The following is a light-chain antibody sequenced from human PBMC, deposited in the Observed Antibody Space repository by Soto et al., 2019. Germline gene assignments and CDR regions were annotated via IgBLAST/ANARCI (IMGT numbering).Light chain of an antibody. Sequence: QSALTQPASVSGSPGQSITISCTGTSSDVGGYNYVSWYQQNPGKAPKLMIYDVSNRPSGVSNRFSGSKSGNTASLTISGLQAEDEADYYCSSYTSSSTLDWVFGGGTKLTVL. CDR3: SSYTSSSTLDWV. V-gene: IGLV2-14*01. CDR1: SSDVGGYNY. J-gene: IGLJ3*02. CDR2: DVS.